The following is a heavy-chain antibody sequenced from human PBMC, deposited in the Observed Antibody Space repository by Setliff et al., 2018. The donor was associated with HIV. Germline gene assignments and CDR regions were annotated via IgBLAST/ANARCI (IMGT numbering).Heavy chain of an antibody. CDR1: GDSISRRIYY. Sequence: PSETLSLTCTVSGDSISRRIYYWGWIRQPPGKGLEWIGNFYYSGSSHYNPSLKSRVTISVDTSKNQFSLKLISVSAADTAVYYCATFFVSTATTQDYWGQGTLVTVSS. D-gene: IGHD4-17*01. J-gene: IGHJ4*01. CDR2: FYYSGSS. V-gene: IGHV4-39*01. CDR3: ATFFVSTATTQDY.